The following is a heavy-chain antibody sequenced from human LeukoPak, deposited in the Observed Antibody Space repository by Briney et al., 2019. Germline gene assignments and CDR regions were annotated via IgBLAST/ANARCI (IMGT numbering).Heavy chain of an antibody. J-gene: IGHJ4*02. CDR3: ARANWGSPHFDY. D-gene: IGHD7-27*01. CDR1: GGSFSGYY. V-gene: IGHV4-34*01. Sequence: SETLSLTCAVYGGSFSGYYWSWIRQPPGKGLEWIGEINHSGGTNYNPSLKSRVTISVDASKNQFSLKLSSVTAADTAVYYCARANWGSPHFDYWGQGTLVTVSS. CDR2: INHSGGT.